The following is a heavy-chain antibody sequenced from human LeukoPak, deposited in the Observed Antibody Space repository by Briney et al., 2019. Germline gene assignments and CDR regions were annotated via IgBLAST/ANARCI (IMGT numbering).Heavy chain of an antibody. J-gene: IGHJ5*02. CDR1: GDNVSSDSAS. D-gene: IGHD1-7*01. V-gene: IGHV6-1*01. CDR3: ARRASWNSYFDL. CDR2: TYFTSKWTG. Sequence: SQTLSLTCAISGDNVSSDSASWDWIRQSPSRGLEWLGRTYFTSKWTGDQVVSVRGRITIKPDTSKNQFTLQLNSVSVEDTAVYYCARRASWNSYFDLWGQGTLVIVSS.